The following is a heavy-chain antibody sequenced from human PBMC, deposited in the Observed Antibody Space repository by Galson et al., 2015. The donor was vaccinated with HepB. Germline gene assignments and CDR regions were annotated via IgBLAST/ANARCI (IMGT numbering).Heavy chain of an antibody. CDR2: LDPENDQP. CDR3: TTLRADYMDV. V-gene: IGHV1-24*01. Sequence: SVKVSCKVSGYTLNELSIHWVRQGPGTGLQWMGGLDPENDQPIYAQKFQGRVTVTEDTSTDIAYMELRSLKSDDTAIYYCTTLRADYMDVWGNGTTVTVSS. J-gene: IGHJ6*03. CDR1: GYTLNELS.